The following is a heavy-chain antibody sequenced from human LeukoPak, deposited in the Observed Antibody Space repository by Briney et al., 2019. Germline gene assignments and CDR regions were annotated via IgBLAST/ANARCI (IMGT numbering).Heavy chain of an antibody. CDR2: IIPIFGAA. Sequence: ASVKVSCKASGGTFSSYAISWVRQAPGQGLEWMGGIIPIFGAANYAQKFQGRVTITADESTSTAYMELSSLRSEDTAVYYCASQEAAADSLDYWGQGTLLTVSS. CDR1: GGTFSSYA. D-gene: IGHD6-13*01. V-gene: IGHV1-69*13. J-gene: IGHJ4*02. CDR3: ASQEAAADSLDY.